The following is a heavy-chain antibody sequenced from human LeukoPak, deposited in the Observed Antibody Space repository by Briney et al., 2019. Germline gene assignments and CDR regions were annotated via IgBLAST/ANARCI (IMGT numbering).Heavy chain of an antibody. CDR3: ARESGLPYYYYMDV. J-gene: IGHJ6*03. Sequence: PSETLPLTCTVSGGSISSYYWSWIRQPPGKGLEWIGYIYYSGSTNYNPSLKSRVTISVDTSKNQFSLKLSSVTAADTAVYYCARESGLPYYYYMDVWGKGTTVTVSS. CDR2: IYYSGST. D-gene: IGHD3-10*01. V-gene: IGHV4-59*01. CDR1: GGSISSYY.